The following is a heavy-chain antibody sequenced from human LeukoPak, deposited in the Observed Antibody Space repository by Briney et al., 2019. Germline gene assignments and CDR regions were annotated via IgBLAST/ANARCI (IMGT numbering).Heavy chain of an antibody. Sequence: SVTLSLTCTVSGGSISSYYWSWIRQPPGKGLEWIGYIYYSGSTNYNPSLKSRVTISVDTSKNQFSLKLSSVTAADTAVYYCARAAVTTGNYFDYWGQGTLVTVSS. D-gene: IGHD1-1*01. V-gene: IGHV4-59*01. CDR2: IYYSGST. CDR1: GGSISSYY. CDR3: ARAAVTTGNYFDY. J-gene: IGHJ4*02.